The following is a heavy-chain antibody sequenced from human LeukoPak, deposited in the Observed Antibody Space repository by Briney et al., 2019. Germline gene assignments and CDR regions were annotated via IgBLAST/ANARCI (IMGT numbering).Heavy chain of an antibody. CDR3: ARTNIGFGELGVFQNYMDV. CDR1: GFSFSSYV. Sequence: PGGSLRLSCAASGFSFSSYVMHWVRQAPGKGLEWVAVIWYDGTNKYYADSVKGRFTISRDNSKNTLDVQMNSLRAEDTAVYYCARTNIGFGELGVFQNYMDVWGKGTTVTISS. D-gene: IGHD3-10*01. J-gene: IGHJ6*03. CDR2: IWYDGTNK. V-gene: IGHV3-30*02.